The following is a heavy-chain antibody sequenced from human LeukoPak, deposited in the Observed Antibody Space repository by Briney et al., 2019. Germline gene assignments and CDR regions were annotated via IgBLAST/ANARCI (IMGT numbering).Heavy chain of an antibody. D-gene: IGHD4-23*01. V-gene: IGHV1-69*13. CDR3: ARTYGGKLWSWFDP. CDR1: GGTFSSYA. Sequence: ASVKVSCKASGGTFSSYAISWVRQAPGQGLEWMGGIIPIFGTANYAQKFQGRVTITADESTSTAYMELSSLRSEDTGVYYCARTYGGKLWSWFDPWGQGTLVTVSS. J-gene: IGHJ5*02. CDR2: IIPIFGTA.